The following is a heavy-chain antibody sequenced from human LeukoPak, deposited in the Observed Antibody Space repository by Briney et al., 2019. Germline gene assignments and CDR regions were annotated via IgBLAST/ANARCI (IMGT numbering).Heavy chain of an antibody. Sequence: GGSLRLSCAASGFTFSSCWMSWVRQAPGKGLEWVANIKEDGSEKYYVDSVKGRFTISRDNAKNSLYLQMNSLRAEDTALYYCAKDKGSIVGATLFDYWGQGTLVTVSS. V-gene: IGHV3-7*03. D-gene: IGHD1-26*01. CDR3: AKDKGSIVGATLFDY. CDR1: GFTFSSCW. CDR2: IKEDGSEK. J-gene: IGHJ4*02.